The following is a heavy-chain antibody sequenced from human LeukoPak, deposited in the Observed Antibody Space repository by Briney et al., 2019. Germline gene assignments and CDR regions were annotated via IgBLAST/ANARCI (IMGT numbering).Heavy chain of an antibody. J-gene: IGHJ3*02. D-gene: IGHD3-10*01. V-gene: IGHV3-7*03. CDR1: GFTFSAYW. Sequence: PGGSLRLSCAASGFTFSAYWMSWVRRAPGKGLEWVSTIKADGGQKYYADSVNGRFTISRDNAKNSLYLQMNSLRAEDTAVYYCAKERGTAGECAFDIWGQGTLVTVS. CDR3: AKERGTAGECAFDI. CDR2: IKADGGQK.